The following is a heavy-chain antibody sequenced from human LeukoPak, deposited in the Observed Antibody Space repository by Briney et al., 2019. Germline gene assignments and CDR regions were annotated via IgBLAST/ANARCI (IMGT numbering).Heavy chain of an antibody. CDR2: IYTGGKT. J-gene: IGHJ4*02. V-gene: IGHV3-66*01. Sequence: GGSLRLSCAASGFTFSSYAMSWVRQAPEKGLEWVSVIYTGGKTLYADSVKDRFTISKDNSKNTVYLQMNSLRVEDTAVYYCARDPADAPGDYWGQGTLVTVSS. CDR1: GFTFSSYA. CDR3: ARDPADAPGDY.